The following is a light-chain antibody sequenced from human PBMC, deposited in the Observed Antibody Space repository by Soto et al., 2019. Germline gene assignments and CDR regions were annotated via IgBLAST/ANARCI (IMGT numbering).Light chain of an antibody. CDR3: QQFYDYPLT. J-gene: IGKJ4*01. Sequence: AIPLTQSPSSLSASIGDRVTISCRASQGISTLFAWYQQKPGKAPKLLIYSASTLENGVPSRFSGSGSGADFTLTISSLQPEDFATYYCQQFYDYPLTFGGGTKVEIK. CDR1: QGISTL. V-gene: IGKV1D-13*01. CDR2: SAS.